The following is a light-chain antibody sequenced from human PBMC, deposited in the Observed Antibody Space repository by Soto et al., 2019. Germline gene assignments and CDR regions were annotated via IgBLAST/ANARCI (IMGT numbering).Light chain of an antibody. J-gene: IGKJ4*01. V-gene: IGKV3-11*01. CDR2: DAS. Sequence: EIVWTQSPATLSLSPGDKATLSCRASQSVTPSFAHYQHKPGQAPRLLIYDASNRPTGIPARFSGSGSGTHFSLPISSLEPEDFAVYCCQHRSNWPAVTFGGGTKLEIK. CDR1: QSVTPS. CDR3: QHRSNWPAVT.